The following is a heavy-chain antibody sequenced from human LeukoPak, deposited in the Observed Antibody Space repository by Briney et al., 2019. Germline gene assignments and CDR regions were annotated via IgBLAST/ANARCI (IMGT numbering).Heavy chain of an antibody. CDR3: ARDDWPLDY. Sequence: GGSLRLSCAASGFTFSSYWMSWVRQAPGKGLEWVSSISSSSSYIYYADSVKGRFTISRDNAKNSLYLQMNSLRAEDTAVYYCARDDWPLDYWGQGTLVTVSS. J-gene: IGHJ4*02. V-gene: IGHV3-21*01. D-gene: IGHD3-9*01. CDR2: ISSSSSYI. CDR1: GFTFSSYW.